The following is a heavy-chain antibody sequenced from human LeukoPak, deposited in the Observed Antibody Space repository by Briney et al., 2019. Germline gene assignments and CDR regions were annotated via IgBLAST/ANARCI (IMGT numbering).Heavy chain of an antibody. CDR2: ISATGGST. CDR3: AKGSSTYSITSYWYFDL. CDR1: GFTFSSYW. J-gene: IGHJ2*01. Sequence: GGSLRLSCAASGFTFSSYWMHWVRQAPGKGLEWVSSISATGGSTYYADSVKGRSTISRDNSKNTLYVQMNSLRAEDTAVYYCAKGSSTYSITSYWYFDLWGRGTLVTVSS. V-gene: IGHV3-23*01. D-gene: IGHD6-13*01.